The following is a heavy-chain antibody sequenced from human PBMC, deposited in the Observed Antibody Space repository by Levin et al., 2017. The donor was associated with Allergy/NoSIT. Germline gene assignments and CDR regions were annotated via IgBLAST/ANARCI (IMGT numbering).Heavy chain of an antibody. V-gene: IGHV4-59*01. CDR1: DGSFSDYY. D-gene: IGHD3-3*01. Sequence: PSETLSLTCTVSDGSFSDYYWTWIRQPPGKGLEWIGYIYYSGSTSYNPSLKSRVTISVDTSKNQFSLRLTSVTAADTAVYYCARRYEFWGRGTLVTVSS. CDR3: ARRYEF. CDR2: IYYSGST. J-gene: IGHJ2*01.